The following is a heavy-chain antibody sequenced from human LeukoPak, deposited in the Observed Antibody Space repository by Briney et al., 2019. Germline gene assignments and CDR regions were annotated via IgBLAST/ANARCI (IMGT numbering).Heavy chain of an antibody. J-gene: IGHJ4*02. CDR2: IYYSGST. Sequence: NPSETLSLTCTVSGGSISSGDYYWSRIRQPPGKGLEWIGYIYYSGSTNYNPSLKSRVTISVDTSKNQFSLKLSSVTAADTAVYYCARVGGYSYGLFDYWGQGTLVTVSS. D-gene: IGHD5-18*01. CDR1: GGSISSGDYY. V-gene: IGHV4-61*08. CDR3: ARVGGYSYGLFDY.